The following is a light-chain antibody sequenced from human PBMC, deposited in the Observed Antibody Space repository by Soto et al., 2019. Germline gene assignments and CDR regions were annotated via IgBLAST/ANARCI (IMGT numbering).Light chain of an antibody. J-gene: IGKJ3*01. CDR3: QQRDNWPLT. Sequence: EIVLTQSPATLSMSPGERATLSCRASQNIDVYLDWFQQKPGQSPRLLIFDASNRATGVPTRFSGSGSGTDFTLTISSPEPEDFAVYYCQQRDNWPLTFGPGTKVDIK. CDR1: QNIDVY. CDR2: DAS. V-gene: IGKV3-11*01.